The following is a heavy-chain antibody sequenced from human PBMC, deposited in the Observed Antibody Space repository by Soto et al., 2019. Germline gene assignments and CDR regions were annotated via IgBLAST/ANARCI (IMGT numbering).Heavy chain of an antibody. CDR2: IDWDDDK. CDR3: ARGVLYYDILTGYQSQREPACCEDY. D-gene: IGHD3-9*01. CDR1: GFSLSTSAVA. Sequence: SGPTLVNPTQTLTLTCTFSGFSLSTSAVAVGWIRQPPGKALEWLALIDWDDDKYYSTSLKTRLTISKDTSKNQVVLTMTNMDPVDTATYYCARGVLYYDILTGYQSQREPACCEDYWGQGTLVTVSS. J-gene: IGHJ4*02. V-gene: IGHV2-70*01.